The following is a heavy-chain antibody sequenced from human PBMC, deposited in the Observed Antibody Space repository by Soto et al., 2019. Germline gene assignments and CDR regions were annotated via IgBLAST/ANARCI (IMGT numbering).Heavy chain of an antibody. D-gene: IGHD6-13*01. Sequence: QVQLVQSGAEVKKPGASVKVSCKASGYTFTSYGISWVRQAPGQGLEWMGWISAYNGNTNYAQKLQGRVTMTTDTXMSTAYMEMRSLRSDDTAVYYCGYSSSWYYYYGMDVWGQGTTVTVSS. CDR3: GYSSSWYYYYGMDV. CDR2: ISAYNGNT. J-gene: IGHJ6*02. CDR1: GYTFTSYG. V-gene: IGHV1-18*01.